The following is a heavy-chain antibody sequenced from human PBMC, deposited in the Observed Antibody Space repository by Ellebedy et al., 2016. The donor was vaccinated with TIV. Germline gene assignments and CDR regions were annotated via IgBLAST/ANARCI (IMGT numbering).Heavy chain of an antibody. V-gene: IGHV4-39*07. J-gene: IGHJ5*02. D-gene: IGHD1-20*01. Sequence: MPSETLSLTCTVSRVSITDPTYYWAWLRRPQGKGLEWIGEIFHTGITNYDPSLKSRVTISVDTSKNQFSLKLTSVTAVDTALYYCARRRRAYNWKKGRYFDPWGQGTLVTVSS. CDR1: RVSITDPTYY. CDR2: IFHTGIT. CDR3: ARRRRAYNWKKGRYFDP.